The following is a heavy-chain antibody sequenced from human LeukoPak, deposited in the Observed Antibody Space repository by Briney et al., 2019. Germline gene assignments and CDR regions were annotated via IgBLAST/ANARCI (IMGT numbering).Heavy chain of an antibody. V-gene: IGHV4-34*01. Sequence: SETLSLTCAVYGGSFSGYYWSWIRQPPGKGLEWIGGINHSGSTNYNPSLKSRVTISVDTSKNQFSLKLSSVTAADTAVYYCARGPTMVRGVILDYYYYYMDVWGKGTTVTVSS. CDR3: ARGPTMVRGVILDYYYYYMDV. CDR2: INHSGST. D-gene: IGHD3-10*01. J-gene: IGHJ6*03. CDR1: GGSFSGYY.